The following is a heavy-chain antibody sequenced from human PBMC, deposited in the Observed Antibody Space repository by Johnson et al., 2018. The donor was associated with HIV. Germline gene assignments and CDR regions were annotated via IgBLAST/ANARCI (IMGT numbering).Heavy chain of an antibody. J-gene: IGHJ3*02. CDR2: ISSSGSTI. D-gene: IGHD2-21*02. Sequence: QMQLVESGGGVVQPGRSLRLSCAVSGFTFSDYYMSWIRQAPGKGLEWVSYISSSGSTIYYADSVKGRFTISRDNAKNSLYLQMNSLRAEDTAVYYCARGGAYCGGDCNAFDIWGQGTMVTVSS. CDR1: GFTFSDYY. CDR3: ARGGAYCGGDCNAFDI. V-gene: IGHV3-11*04.